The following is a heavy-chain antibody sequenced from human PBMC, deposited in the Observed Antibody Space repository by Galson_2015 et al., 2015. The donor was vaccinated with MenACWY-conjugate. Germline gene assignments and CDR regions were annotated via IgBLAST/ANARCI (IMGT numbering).Heavy chain of an antibody. V-gene: IGHV3-48*04. CDR2: MSSCSSTI. Sequence: SLRLSCAASGFTFSSYSMNWVRQAPGKGLEWVSYMSSCSSTIYYADSVKGRFTISRDNAKNSLYLQINSLRAEDTAVYYCARSDSVVGYINRHFDYWGQGTLAAAS. D-gene: IGHD2-15*01. CDR1: GFTFSSYS. CDR3: ARSDSVVGYINRHFDY. J-gene: IGHJ4*02.